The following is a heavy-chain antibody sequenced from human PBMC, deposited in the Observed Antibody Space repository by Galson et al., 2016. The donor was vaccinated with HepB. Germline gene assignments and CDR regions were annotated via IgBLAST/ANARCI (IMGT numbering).Heavy chain of an antibody. CDR3: ARDSGYNHFDH. V-gene: IGHV3-33*01. D-gene: IGHD1-1*01. J-gene: IGHJ4*02. Sequence: SLRLSCAASGFIFSGSGMHWVRQAPGKGLEWLAVIWYDGSQKYYIDSVKGRFTISRDNSKNMVYLEMNNLRDEDTAVYYCARDSGYNHFDHCGQGTLVTVSP. CDR1: GFIFSGSG. CDR2: IWYDGSQK.